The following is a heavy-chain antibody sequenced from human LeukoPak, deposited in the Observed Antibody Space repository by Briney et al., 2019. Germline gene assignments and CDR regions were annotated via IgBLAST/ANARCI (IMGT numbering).Heavy chain of an antibody. Sequence: PGGSLRLSCAASGFTFSNYAMTWLRQAPRQGLEWVSAISIGGSSTWYADSVEGRFTISRDNSKNTLYLQMDSLRADDTATFYCAKDHNSCSGVSCLLHQDWGQGTLGTGSP. J-gene: IGHJ4*02. V-gene: IGHV3-23*01. D-gene: IGHD2-15*01. CDR2: ISIGGSST. CDR1: GFTFSNYA. CDR3: AKDHNSCSGVSCLLHQD.